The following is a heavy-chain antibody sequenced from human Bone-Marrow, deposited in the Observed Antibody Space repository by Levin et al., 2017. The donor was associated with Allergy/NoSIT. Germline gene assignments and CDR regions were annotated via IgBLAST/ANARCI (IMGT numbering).Heavy chain of an antibody. V-gene: IGHV4-34*01. Sequence: SQTLSLTCAVYGGSLRDSHWTWIRQPPGKGLEWIGDINQSGGTNFNPSLRSRVTLSIDTSKRQVSLKIYSVIAADTAVYYCARPPYSFGFDMWGRGTMVTVSS. J-gene: IGHJ3*02. D-gene: IGHD1-26*01. CDR1: GGSLRDSH. CDR3: ARPPYSFGFDM. CDR2: INQSGGT.